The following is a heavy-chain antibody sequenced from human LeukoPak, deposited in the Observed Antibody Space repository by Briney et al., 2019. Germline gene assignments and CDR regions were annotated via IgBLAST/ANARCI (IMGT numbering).Heavy chain of an antibody. V-gene: IGHV1-69*05. CDR2: IIPIFGTA. CDR3: AREVLERQGDAFDI. D-gene: IGHD1-1*01. J-gene: IGHJ3*02. CDR1: GGTFSSYA. Sequence: ASVKVSCKASGGTFSSYAISWVRQAPGQGLEWMGGIIPIFGTANYAQKFQGRVTITTDESTSTAYMELSSLRSDDTAVYYCAREVLERQGDAFDIWGQGTMVTVSS.